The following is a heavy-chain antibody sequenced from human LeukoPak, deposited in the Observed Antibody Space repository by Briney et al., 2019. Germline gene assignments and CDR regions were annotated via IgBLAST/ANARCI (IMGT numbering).Heavy chain of an antibody. CDR2: IFGSGGSP. D-gene: IGHD6-19*01. CDR1: GFTFGSYA. V-gene: IGHV3-23*01. Sequence: GGSLRLSCAASGFTFGSYAMYWVRQAPGKGLEWVSGIFGSGGSPHYADSVKGRFTISRDNSKNTVYLQMNSLRVEDTAVYYCAKTTTGYSSGRYPGWPADYWGQGALVTVSS. J-gene: IGHJ4*02. CDR3: AKTTTGYSSGRYPGWPADY.